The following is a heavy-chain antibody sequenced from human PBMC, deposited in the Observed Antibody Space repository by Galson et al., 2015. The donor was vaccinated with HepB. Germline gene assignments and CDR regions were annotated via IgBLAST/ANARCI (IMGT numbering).Heavy chain of an antibody. V-gene: IGHV3-33*01. D-gene: IGHD3-10*01. CDR2: IWYDGSNK. Sequence: SLRLSCAASGFTFSSYGMHWVRQAPGKGLEWVAVIWYDGSNKYYADSVKGRFTISRDNSKNTLYLQMNSLRAEDTAVYYCARDFLEITMVQGDVGIPDYWGQGTLVTVSS. J-gene: IGHJ4*02. CDR3: ARDFLEITMVQGDVGIPDY. CDR1: GFTFSSYG.